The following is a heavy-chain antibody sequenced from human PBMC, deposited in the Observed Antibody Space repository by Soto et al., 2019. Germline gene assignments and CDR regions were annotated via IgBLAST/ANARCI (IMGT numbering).Heavy chain of an antibody. CDR3: ARLGLIAADPFDS. Sequence: QVQLQESGPGLVKPSETLSLTCTVSGGSISNYYWSCIRQPPGKGLEWIGYIYYSGSTNYNPSLKSRVTISLDTSKNQFSLKLSSVTAADTAVYYCARLGLIAADPFDSWGQGTRVTVSS. J-gene: IGHJ3*02. CDR1: GGSISNYY. CDR2: IYYSGST. D-gene: IGHD6-13*01. V-gene: IGHV4-59*01.